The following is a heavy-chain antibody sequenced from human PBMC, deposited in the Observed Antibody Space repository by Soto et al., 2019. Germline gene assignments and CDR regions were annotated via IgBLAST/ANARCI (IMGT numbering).Heavy chain of an antibody. V-gene: IGHV3-23*01. CDR3: AKDGERYSYGYNFDY. CDR2: ISGSGGST. Sequence: VGSLRLSCAASGFTFSTYALSWVRQAPGKGLEWVSAISGSGGSTYYADSVKGRFTISRDNSKNTLYLQMNSLRAEDTALYYCAKDGERYSYGYNFDYWGQGTLVTVSS. CDR1: GFTFSTYA. J-gene: IGHJ4*02. D-gene: IGHD5-18*01.